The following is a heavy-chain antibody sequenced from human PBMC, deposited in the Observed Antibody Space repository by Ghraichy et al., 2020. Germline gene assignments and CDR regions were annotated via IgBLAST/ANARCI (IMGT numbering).Heavy chain of an antibody. CDR1: GFSLSTSGVG. V-gene: IGHV2-5*01. J-gene: IGHJ3*02. Sequence: SGPTLEKPTQTLTLTCTFSGFSLSTSGVGVGWIRQPPGKALEWLALIYWNDDKRYSPSLKSRLTITKDTSKNQVVLTMTNMDPVDTATYYCAHSGRWSGYDFDAFDIWGQGTMVTVSS. CDR2: IYWNDDK. CDR3: AHSGRWSGYDFDAFDI. D-gene: IGHD5-12*01.